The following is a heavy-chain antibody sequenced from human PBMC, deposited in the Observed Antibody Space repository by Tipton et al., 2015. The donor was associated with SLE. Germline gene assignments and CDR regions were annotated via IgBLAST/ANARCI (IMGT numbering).Heavy chain of an antibody. Sequence: TLSLTCTVSGGSISSIGYFWGWFRQPPGKGLEWIGTLFFIGKTFYNPSLKSRVTISIDTPKNQFSLNVNSLTAADTAVYYCAGERAYCDSHSCYGADLWGQGTLVTVSS. CDR1: GGSISSIGYF. J-gene: IGHJ5*02. V-gene: IGHV4-39*07. CDR3: AGERAYCDSHSCYGADL. D-gene: IGHD2/OR15-2a*01. CDR2: LFFIGKT.